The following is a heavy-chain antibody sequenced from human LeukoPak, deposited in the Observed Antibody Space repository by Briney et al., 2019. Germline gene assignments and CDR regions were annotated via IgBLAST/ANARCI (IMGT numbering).Heavy chain of an antibody. V-gene: IGHV4-59*11. J-gene: IGHJ5*02. CDR3: ARTGDYSTSTGGWFEP. D-gene: IGHD4-11*01. CDR1: GDSISSHY. CDR2: IFYSGST. Sequence: SETLSLTCTVSGDSISSHYWSWVRQPPGKGLEWIGYIFYSGSTMYSPSLKSRCTISVDTSKNQFSLRLTSVTAADTAMYFCARTGDYSTSTGGWFEPWGQGTLVTVSS.